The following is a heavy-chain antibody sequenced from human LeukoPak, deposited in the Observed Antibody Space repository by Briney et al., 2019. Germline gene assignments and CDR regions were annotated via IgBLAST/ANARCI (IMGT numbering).Heavy chain of an antibody. J-gene: IGHJ3*02. V-gene: IGHV3-48*03. Sequence: PGGSLRLSCAASGFTFSSYEMNWVRQAPGKGLEWVSYISSSGSTIYYADSVKGRFTISRDNAKNSLYLQMNSLRSEDTAVYYCARALIGRDAFDIWGQGTMVTVSS. CDR2: ISSSGSTI. D-gene: IGHD2-21*01. CDR3: ARALIGRDAFDI. CDR1: GFTFSSYE.